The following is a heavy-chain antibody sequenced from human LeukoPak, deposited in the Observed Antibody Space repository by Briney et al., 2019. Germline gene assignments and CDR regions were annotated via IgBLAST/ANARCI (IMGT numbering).Heavy chain of an antibody. CDR1: GFTFSSYA. Sequence: PGGSLRLSCAASGFTFSSYAMHWVRQAPGKGLETVSVIPYDGSNKYYADSVKGRFTITRDNSKNTLYLPMNSLRAEDTAVYYCARGMDGGYFAAGFDPWGQGTLVTVSS. V-gene: IGHV3-30-3*01. J-gene: IGHJ5*02. CDR3: ARGMDGGYFAAGFDP. CDR2: IPYDGSNK. D-gene: IGHD3-9*01.